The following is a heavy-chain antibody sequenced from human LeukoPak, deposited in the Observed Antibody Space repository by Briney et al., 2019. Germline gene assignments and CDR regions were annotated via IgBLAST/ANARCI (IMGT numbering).Heavy chain of an antibody. CDR1: GFIVSSNY. J-gene: IGHJ6*02. D-gene: IGHD2-8*01. CDR2: IYSGGTT. CDR3: AKDQVPYCTNGVCYPSYGMDV. Sequence: PGGSLRLSCAVSGFIVSSNYMSWVRQAPGKGLEWVSVIYSGGTTYYADSVKGRFTISRDNSKNTLYLQMNSLRAEDTAVYYCAKDQVPYCTNGVCYPSYGMDVWGQGTTVTVSS. V-gene: IGHV3-53*05.